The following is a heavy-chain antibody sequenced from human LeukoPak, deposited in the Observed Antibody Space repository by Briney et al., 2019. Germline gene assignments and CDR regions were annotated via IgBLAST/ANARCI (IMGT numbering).Heavy chain of an antibody. D-gene: IGHD5-18*01. V-gene: IGHV3-30*18. J-gene: IGHJ4*02. CDR2: ISYDGSNK. Sequence: GGSLRLSCAASGFTFSSYGMHWVRQVPGKGLEWVAVISYDGSNKYYADSVKGRFTISRDNSKNTLYLQMNSLRAEDTAVYYCAKEEQYSYAIWGQGTLDTVSS. CDR3: AKEEQYSYAI. CDR1: GFTFSSYG.